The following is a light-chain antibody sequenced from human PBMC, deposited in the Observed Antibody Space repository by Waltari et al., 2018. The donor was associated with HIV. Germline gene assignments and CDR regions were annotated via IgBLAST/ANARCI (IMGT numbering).Light chain of an antibody. CDR1: QTLLYSDGYKY. CDR3: MQALQAHS. J-gene: IGKJ2*01. V-gene: IGKV2-28*01. Sequence: DIVMTPSPLYLPVTPGESASISCRSSQTLLYSDGYKYLDWYQQKPGQSPRLLIYKTSNRASGVSDRFSGSASGTDFTLRISRVEAEDVGVYYCMQALQAHSFGQGTKLEIK. CDR2: KTS.